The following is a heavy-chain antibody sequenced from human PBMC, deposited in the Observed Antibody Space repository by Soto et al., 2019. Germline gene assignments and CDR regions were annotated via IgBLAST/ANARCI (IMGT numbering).Heavy chain of an antibody. CDR2: ISSSGSTI. CDR1: GFTFSSYE. V-gene: IGHV3-48*03. Sequence: SGGSLRLSCAASGFTFSSYEMNWGRQAPGKGLEWVSYISSSGSTIYYADSVKGRFTISRDNAKNSLYLQMNSLRAEDTAVYYCARGGYAIFGVVKPYYGMDVWGQGTTVTVSS. CDR3: ARGGYAIFGVVKPYYGMDV. D-gene: IGHD3-3*01. J-gene: IGHJ6*02.